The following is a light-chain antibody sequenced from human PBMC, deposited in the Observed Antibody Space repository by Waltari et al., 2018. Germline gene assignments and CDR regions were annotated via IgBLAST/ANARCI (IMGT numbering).Light chain of an antibody. Sequence: SSVLTQPPSVSVALGPTARITCGGNNTGSKTVHWYQQKPRRAPVLVLYDDRDRHSGIPERVSGSNSGNPATLTISRVEDGDEADYYCQVWDSSSDHYFFGTGTKVTVL. CDR3: QVWDSSSDHYF. V-gene: IGLV3-21*02. J-gene: IGLJ1*01. CDR1: NTGSKT. CDR2: DDR.